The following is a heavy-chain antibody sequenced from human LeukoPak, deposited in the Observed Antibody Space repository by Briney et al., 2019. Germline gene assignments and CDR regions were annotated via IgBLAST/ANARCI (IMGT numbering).Heavy chain of an antibody. CDR1: GFTFDDYA. CDR2: ISWNSGSI. Sequence: GGSLRLSCAASGFTFDDYAMHWVRQAPGKGLEWVSGISWNSGSIGYADSVKGRFTLSRDNAKNSLYLQMNSLRAEDTALYYCAKDISTRPKYFQHWGQGTLVTVSS. J-gene: IGHJ1*01. V-gene: IGHV3-9*01. CDR3: AKDISTRPKYFQH.